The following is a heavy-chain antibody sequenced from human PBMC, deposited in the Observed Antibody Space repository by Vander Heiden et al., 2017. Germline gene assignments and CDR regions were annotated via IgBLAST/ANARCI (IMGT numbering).Heavy chain of an antibody. V-gene: IGHV3-72*01. CDR3: ARGAGDYSGYYHPFDY. D-gene: IGHD3-22*01. CDR2: TRNKANSYTT. Sequence: EVQLVESGGGLVQPGGSLRLSCAVSGFTFSDHYMDWVRQGPGKGLEWVGRTRNKANSYTTEYAASVKGRFTISRDDSRNSLYLQMNSLKTEDTAVYYCARGAGDYSGYYHPFDYWGQGTLVTVSS. J-gene: IGHJ4*02. CDR1: GFTFSDHY.